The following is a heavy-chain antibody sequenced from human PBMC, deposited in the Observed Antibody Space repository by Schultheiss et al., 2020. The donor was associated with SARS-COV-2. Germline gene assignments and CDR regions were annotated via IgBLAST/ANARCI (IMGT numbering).Heavy chain of an antibody. CDR3: ARNLRGYSGYNWFDP. J-gene: IGHJ5*02. V-gene: IGHV3-23*01. Sequence: GESLKISCAASGFTFSSYAMSWVRQAPGKGLEWVSAISGSGGSTYYADSVKGRFTISRDNSKNTLYLQMNSLRAEDTAVYYCARNLRGYSGYNWFDPWGQGTLVTVSS. CDR2: ISGSGGST. D-gene: IGHD5-12*01. CDR1: GFTFSSYA.